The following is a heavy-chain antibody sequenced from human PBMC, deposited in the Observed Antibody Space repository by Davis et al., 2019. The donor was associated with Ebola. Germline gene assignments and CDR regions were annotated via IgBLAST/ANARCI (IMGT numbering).Heavy chain of an antibody. V-gene: IGHV1-18*04. Sequence: ASVKVSCKSSGYTFTSYGLVWVRQAPGLGLEWMGWISGFNTNTTFAQKFQGRVTVSKDTSTSTAYMDLRSLTSDDTAIYYCARAPNYDVLTGTSSYYFDYWGQGTLVTVSS. D-gene: IGHD3-9*01. CDR2: ISGFNTNT. CDR1: GYTFTSYG. J-gene: IGHJ4*02. CDR3: ARAPNYDVLTGTSSYYFDY.